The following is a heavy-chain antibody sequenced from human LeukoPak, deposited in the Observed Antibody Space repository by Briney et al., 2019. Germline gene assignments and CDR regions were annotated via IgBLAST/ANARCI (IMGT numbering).Heavy chain of an antibody. D-gene: IGHD5-12*01. V-gene: IGHV3-23*01. J-gene: IGHJ4*02. CDR1: GFPFSIYG. CDR3: AKDGSWLRFDD. CDR2: ISPGGGPT. Sequence: GGSLRLSCAGSGFPFSIYGMNWVRQAPGKGLEWVSGISPGGGPTYYADSVKGRFTISRDDSKNTLYLQMNNLRAEDTAVYYCAKDGSWLRFDDWGQGILVTVSS.